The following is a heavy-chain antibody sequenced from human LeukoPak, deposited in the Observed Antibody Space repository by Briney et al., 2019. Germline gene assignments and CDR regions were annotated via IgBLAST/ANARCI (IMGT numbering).Heavy chain of an antibody. Sequence: GGSLRLSCARSGFILSSYGMYWVRQAPGKGLEWVSVIYSGGSTYYADSVKGRFTISRDNSKNTLYLQMNSLRAEDTAVYYCASGSGSYRTPYYYMDVWGTGTTVTVSS. CDR1: GFILSSYG. CDR2: IYSGGST. CDR3: ASGSGSYRTPYYYMDV. D-gene: IGHD3-10*01. J-gene: IGHJ6*03. V-gene: IGHV3-53*01.